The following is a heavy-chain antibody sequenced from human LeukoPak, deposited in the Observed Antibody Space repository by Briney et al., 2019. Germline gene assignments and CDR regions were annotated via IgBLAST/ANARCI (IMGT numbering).Heavy chain of an antibody. CDR1: AVSISRHF. CDR2: VFSSGST. Sequence: SETLSLTCNFSAVSISRHFWSWIRQSPEKGLEWLGYVFSSGSTNYNPSLKSRVTISLDTSKHQFSLTLNSVTAADTAVYYCAREYDYWGLGTLVTVYS. V-gene: IGHV4-59*11. J-gene: IGHJ4*01. CDR3: AREYDY.